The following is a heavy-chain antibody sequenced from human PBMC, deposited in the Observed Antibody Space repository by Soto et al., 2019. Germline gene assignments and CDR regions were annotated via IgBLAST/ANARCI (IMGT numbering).Heavy chain of an antibody. Sequence: QVQLVQSGAGVKQPGSSVKVSCKASGGTFSSYAISWVRQAPGQGLEWMGGIIPIFGTANYAQKFQGRVTITADESTSTAYMELSSLRSEDTAVYYCARANLPYYDFWSGYLHMDVWGQGTTVTVSS. CDR1: GGTFSSYA. V-gene: IGHV1-69*01. CDR2: IIPIFGTA. CDR3: ARANLPYYDFWSGYLHMDV. J-gene: IGHJ6*02. D-gene: IGHD3-3*01.